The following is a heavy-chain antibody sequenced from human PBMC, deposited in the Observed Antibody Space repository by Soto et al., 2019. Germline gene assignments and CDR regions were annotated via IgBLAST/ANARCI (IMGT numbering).Heavy chain of an antibody. V-gene: IGHV4-34*01. D-gene: IGHD6-13*01. CDR1: GGSFSGYY. CDR2: INHSGST. CDR3: ARARSSSWYYYYYGMDV. J-gene: IGHJ6*02. Sequence: PSETLSLTCAVYGGSFSGYYWSWIRQPPGKGLEWIGEINHSGSTNYNPSLKSRVTISVDTSKNQFSLKLSSVTAADTAVYYCARARSSSWYYYYYGMDVWGQGTTVTVSS.